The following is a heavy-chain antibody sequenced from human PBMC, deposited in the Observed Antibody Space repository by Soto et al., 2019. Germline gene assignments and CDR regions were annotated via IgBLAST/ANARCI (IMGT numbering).Heavy chain of an antibody. D-gene: IGHD2-15*01. CDR2: IIPIFGTA. Sequence: QVQLVQSGAEVKKPGSSVKVSCKASGGTFSSYAISWVRQAPGQWLEWMGGIIPIFGTANYAQKFQGRVTITADESTSTAYMELSSLRSEDTAVYYCARDLYGCSGGSCYSFGGYWGQGTLVTVSS. CDR1: GGTFSSYA. V-gene: IGHV1-69*01. CDR3: ARDLYGCSGGSCYSFGGY. J-gene: IGHJ4*02.